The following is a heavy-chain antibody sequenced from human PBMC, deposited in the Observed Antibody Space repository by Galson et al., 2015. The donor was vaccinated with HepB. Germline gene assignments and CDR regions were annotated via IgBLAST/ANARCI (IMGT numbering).Heavy chain of an antibody. Sequence: SLRLSCAASGVPLSNYWMNWVRQAPGKGLEWVANIKQDGTEKYYGDSVNGRFTISRDNARNTLYLQMNSLGADDTAVYYCARDRRTASSAPLAGWGKGTAVTVSS. CDR1: GVPLSNYW. D-gene: IGHD2-2*01. CDR2: IKQDGTEK. J-gene: IGHJ6*04. CDR3: ARDRRTASSAPLAG. V-gene: IGHV3-7*01.